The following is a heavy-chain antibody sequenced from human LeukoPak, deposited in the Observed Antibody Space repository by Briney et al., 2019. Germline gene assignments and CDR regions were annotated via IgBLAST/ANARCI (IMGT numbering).Heavy chain of an antibody. J-gene: IGHJ4*02. V-gene: IGHV3-33*01. CDR1: GFTFSSYG. Sequence: RGSLRLSCAASGFTFSSYGMHWVRQAPGKGLEWVAVIWYDGSNKYYADSVKGRFTISRDNSKNTLYLQMNSLRAEDTAVYYCARASYYDILTGHDYWGQGTLVTVSS. CDR3: ARASYYDILTGHDY. D-gene: IGHD3-9*01. CDR2: IWYDGSNK.